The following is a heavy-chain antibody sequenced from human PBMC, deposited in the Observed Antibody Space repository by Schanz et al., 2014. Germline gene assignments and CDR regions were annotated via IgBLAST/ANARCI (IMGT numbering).Heavy chain of an antibody. Sequence: EVFLVESGGGLVQPGGSLRLSCAASGFAFSSFALSWVRQSPGKGLEWVSAISANDYDTYYAPSVKGRFTVSRDNSKNTLYLQMNSLRAEDTAVYYCRLWFGELYYGMDVWDQGTTVTVSS. V-gene: IGHV3-23*04. CDR1: GFAFSSFA. CDR2: ISANDYDT. J-gene: IGHJ6*02. D-gene: IGHD3-10*01. CDR3: RLWFGELYYGMDV.